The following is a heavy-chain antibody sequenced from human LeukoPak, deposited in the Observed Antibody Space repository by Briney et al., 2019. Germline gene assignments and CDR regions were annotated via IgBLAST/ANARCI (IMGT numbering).Heavy chain of an antibody. J-gene: IGHJ5*02. CDR1: GFSFSSYE. D-gene: IGHD3-22*01. Sequence: GSLRLSCAASGFSFSSYEMNWVRRAPGKGLEWVSYISSSGSTKYYADSVKGRFTISRDNAKNSLYLQMNSLRAEDTAVYYCAREHYDSSGYYYWFDPWGQGTLVTVSS. V-gene: IGHV3-48*03. CDR3: AREHYDSSGYYYWFDP. CDR2: ISSSGSTK.